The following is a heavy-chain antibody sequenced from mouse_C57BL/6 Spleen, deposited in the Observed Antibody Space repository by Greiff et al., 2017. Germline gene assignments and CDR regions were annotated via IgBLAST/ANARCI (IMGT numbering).Heavy chain of an antibody. D-gene: IGHD3-2*02. V-gene: IGHV14-3*01. J-gene: IGHJ4*01. CDR1: GFNIKNTY. CDR3: ARGDSSDYEAMDY. Sequence: VQLQQSVAELVRPGASVKLSCPASGFNIKNTYMHWVKQRPEQGLEWIGRIDPANGNTKYAPKFKGKATITADTSSNTAYLQLSSLTSEDTAIYYCARGDSSDYEAMDYWGQGTSVTVSS. CDR2: IDPANGNT.